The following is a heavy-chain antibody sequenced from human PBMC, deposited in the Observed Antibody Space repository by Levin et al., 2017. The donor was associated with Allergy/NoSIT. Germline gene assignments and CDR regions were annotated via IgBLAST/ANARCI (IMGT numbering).Heavy chain of an antibody. CDR2: INWNGGST. CDR1: GFTFDDHG. J-gene: IGHJ4*02. CDR3: ARVGYGSGSYYFGY. V-gene: IGHV3-20*04. Sequence: ETLSLTCAASGFTFDDHGMSWVRQAPGKGLEWVSGINWNGGSTGYADPVKGRFTISRDNAKNSLYLQMNSLRAEDTALYYCARVGYGSGSYYFGYWGQGTLVNFSS. D-gene: IGHD3-10*01.